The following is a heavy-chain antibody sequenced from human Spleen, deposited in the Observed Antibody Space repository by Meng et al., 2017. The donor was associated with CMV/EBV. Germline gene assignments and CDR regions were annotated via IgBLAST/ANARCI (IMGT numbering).Heavy chain of an antibody. Sequence: GESLKISCAASGFTFSSYSMNWVRQAPGKGLEWVSAISGSGGSTYYADSVKGRFTISRDNSKNTLYLQMNSLRAEDTAVYYCAKCGRSYGNDAFDIWGQGTMVTVSS. D-gene: IGHD5-18*01. V-gene: IGHV3-23*01. J-gene: IGHJ3*02. CDR2: ISGSGGST. CDR1: GFTFSSYS. CDR3: AKCGRSYGNDAFDI.